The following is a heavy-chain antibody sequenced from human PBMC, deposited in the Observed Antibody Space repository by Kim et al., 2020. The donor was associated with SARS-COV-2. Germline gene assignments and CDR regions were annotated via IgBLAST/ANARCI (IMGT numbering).Heavy chain of an antibody. Sequence: SETLSLTCAVYGGSFSGYYWSWIRQPPGKGLEWIGEINHSGSTNYNPSLKSRVTISVDTSKNQFSLKLSSVTAADTAVYYCARGNGYYDSSGYYYKFFDYWGQGTLVTVSS. V-gene: IGHV4-34*01. J-gene: IGHJ4*02. CDR3: ARGNGYYDSSGYYYKFFDY. CDR2: INHSGST. D-gene: IGHD3-22*01. CDR1: GGSFSGYY.